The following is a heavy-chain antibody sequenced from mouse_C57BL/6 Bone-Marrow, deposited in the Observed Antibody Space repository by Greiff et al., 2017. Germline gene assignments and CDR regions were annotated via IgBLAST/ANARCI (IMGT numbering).Heavy chain of an antibody. CDR1: GYTFTSYG. Sequence: QVQLQQSGAELARPGASVKLSCKASGYTFTSYGISWVKQRTGQGLEWIGEIYPRSGNTYYNEKFKGKATLTADKSSSTAYMALRSLTSEDSAVYFCALYYSNTWYVDVWGTGTTVTVSS. CDR2: IYPRSGNT. CDR3: ALYYSNTWYVDV. V-gene: IGHV1-81*01. D-gene: IGHD2-5*01. J-gene: IGHJ1*03.